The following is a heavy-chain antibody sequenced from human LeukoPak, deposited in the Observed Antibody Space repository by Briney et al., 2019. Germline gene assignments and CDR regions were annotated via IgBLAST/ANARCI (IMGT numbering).Heavy chain of an antibody. J-gene: IGHJ6*02. CDR3: ARDIVVVPAKERYYYYYGMDV. CDR1: GGTFSSYG. Sequence: ASVKVSCKASGGTFSSYGISWVRQAPGQGLEWMGWISAYNGNTNYAQKLQGRVTMTTDTSTSTAYMELRSLSSDDTAVYYCARDIVVVPAKERYYYYYGMDVWGQGTTVTVSS. D-gene: IGHD2-2*01. V-gene: IGHV1-18*01. CDR2: ISAYNGNT.